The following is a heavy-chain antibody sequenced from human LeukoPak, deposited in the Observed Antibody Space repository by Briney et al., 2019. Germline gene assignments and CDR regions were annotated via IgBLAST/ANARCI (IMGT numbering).Heavy chain of an antibody. V-gene: IGHV3-30*02. Sequence: QPGGSLRLSCATSGFTFSSYGMHWVRQAPGKGLEWVAFIRYDGSNKYYADSVEGRFTISRDNSKNTLYLQMNSLRAEDTAVYYCARQIHHYYDSSGFNGYWGQGTLVTVSS. CDR1: GFTFSSYG. CDR2: IRYDGSNK. CDR3: ARQIHHYYDSSGFNGY. J-gene: IGHJ4*02. D-gene: IGHD3-22*01.